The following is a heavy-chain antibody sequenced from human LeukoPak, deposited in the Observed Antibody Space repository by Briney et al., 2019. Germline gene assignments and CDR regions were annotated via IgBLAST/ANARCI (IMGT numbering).Heavy chain of an antibody. CDR3: ARGIEGTTNFDY. CDR1: GGSISSSGYY. D-gene: IGHD1-7*01. Sequence: ETLSLTCTVSGGSISSSGYYWGWIRQPPGKGLEWVANIKQDGSDKNYVDSVKGRFTISRDNAKNSLYLQMNGLRAEDTAVYYCARGIEGTTNFDYWGQGNLVTVSS. CDR2: IKQDGSDK. V-gene: IGHV3-7*01. J-gene: IGHJ4*02.